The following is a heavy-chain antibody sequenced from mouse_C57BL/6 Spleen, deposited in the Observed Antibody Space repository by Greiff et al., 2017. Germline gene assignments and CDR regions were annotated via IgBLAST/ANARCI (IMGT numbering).Heavy chain of an antibody. CDR2: IYPGDGDT. D-gene: IGHD2-4*01. CDR1: GYAFSSYW. Sequence: VQLQQSGAELVKPGASVKISCKASGYAFSSYWMNWVKQRPGKGLEWIGQIYPGDGDTNYNGKFKGKATLTADKSSSTAYMQLSSLPSEDSAVYFCARSGLRRGYYFDYWGQGTTLTVSS. V-gene: IGHV1-80*01. CDR3: ARSGLRRGYYFDY. J-gene: IGHJ2*01.